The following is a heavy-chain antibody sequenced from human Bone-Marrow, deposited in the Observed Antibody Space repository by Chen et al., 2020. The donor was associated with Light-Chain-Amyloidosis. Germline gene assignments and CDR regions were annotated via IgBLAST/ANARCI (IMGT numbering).Heavy chain of an antibody. D-gene: IGHD1-1*01. Sequence: EVQLVVSGGGLVQPGGSLSLSCAASGFTFSSYDMNWFRQAPGKGLVWVSYISSSGSTIYYADSVKGRFTISRDNAKNSLYLQMNSLRAEDTAVYYCARVGFYNWNVHNAFDIWGQGTMVTVSS. J-gene: IGHJ3*02. CDR1: GFTFSSYD. CDR3: ARVGFYNWNVHNAFDI. V-gene: IGHV3-48*03. CDR2: ISSSGSTI.